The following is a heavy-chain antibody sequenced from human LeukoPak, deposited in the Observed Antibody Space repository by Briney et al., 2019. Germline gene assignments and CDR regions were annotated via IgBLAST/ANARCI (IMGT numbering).Heavy chain of an antibody. CDR1: GGSISSSSYY. Sequence: SETLSLTCTASGGSISSSSYYWGWIRQPPGKGLEWIGSIYYSGSTYYNPSLKSRVTISVDTSKNQFSLKLSSVTAADTAVYYCARPTSTREPLFDPWGQGTLVTVSS. D-gene: IGHD1-26*01. CDR3: ARPTSTREPLFDP. J-gene: IGHJ5*02. CDR2: IYYSGST. V-gene: IGHV4-39*01.